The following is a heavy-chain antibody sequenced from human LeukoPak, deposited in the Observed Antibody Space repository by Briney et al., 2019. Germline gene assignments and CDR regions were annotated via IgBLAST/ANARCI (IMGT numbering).Heavy chain of an antibody. CDR2: ISGSGGST. J-gene: IGHJ4*02. Sequence: GGSLRLSCAASGFTFSSYAMSWVRQAPGKGLEWVSAISGSGGSTYYADSVKGRFTIFRDNSKNTLYLQMNSLRAEDTAVYYCAKTFYDSSGYSPFNFDYWGQGTLVTVSS. V-gene: IGHV3-23*01. CDR3: AKTFYDSSGYSPFNFDY. CDR1: GFTFSSYA. D-gene: IGHD3-22*01.